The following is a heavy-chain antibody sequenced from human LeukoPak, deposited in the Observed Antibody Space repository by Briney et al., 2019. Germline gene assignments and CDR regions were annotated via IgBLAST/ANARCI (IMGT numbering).Heavy chain of an antibody. Sequence: PSETLSLTCTVSGGSISSGSYYWSWIRQPAGKGLEWIGRIYTSGSTNYNPSLKSRVTISVDTSKNQFSLKLSSVTAADTAVYYCARTPLSVAGLLPQERWGQGTLVTVSS. CDR3: ARTPLSVAGLLPQER. CDR2: IYTSGST. CDR1: GGSISSGSYY. D-gene: IGHD6-19*01. V-gene: IGHV4-61*02. J-gene: IGHJ4*02.